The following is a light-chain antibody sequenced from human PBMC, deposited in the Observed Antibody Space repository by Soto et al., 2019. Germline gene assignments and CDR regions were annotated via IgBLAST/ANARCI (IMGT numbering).Light chain of an antibody. CDR2: AAS. J-gene: IGKJ2*01. V-gene: IGKV1-39*01. Sequence: DIQMTQSPSSLSASVGDRVTITCRSSQSVSTSLNWYQQKPGKAPKFLIYAASSLQSGVPSRFSGSGSGTDFTLTISSLQREALATYYCQQSSITPYTFGQGTRVEIK. CDR3: QQSSITPYT. CDR1: QSVSTS.